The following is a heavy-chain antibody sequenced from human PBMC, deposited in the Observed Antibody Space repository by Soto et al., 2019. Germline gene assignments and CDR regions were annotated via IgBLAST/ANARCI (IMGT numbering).Heavy chain of an antibody. CDR2: ISAYNGNT. CDR1: GYTFTSYG. Sequence: QVRLVQSGAEVKKPGASVKVSCKASGYTFTSYGISWVRQAPGQGLEWMGWISAYNGNTNYAQKLQGRVTMTTDTTTSTAYVELRSLRSDDTAVYYWAREGGYSGSYASPLYSFDIWGQGTMVTVSS. V-gene: IGHV1-18*01. J-gene: IGHJ3*02. CDR3: AREGGYSGSYASPLYSFDI. D-gene: IGHD1-26*01.